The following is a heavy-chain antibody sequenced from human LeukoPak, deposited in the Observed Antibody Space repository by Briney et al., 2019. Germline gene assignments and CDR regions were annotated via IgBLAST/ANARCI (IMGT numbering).Heavy chain of an antibody. CDR2: TYYKSKWYN. D-gene: IGHD1-7*01. Sequence: SQTLSLTCAISGDSVSSNSAAWNWIRRSPSRGLEWLGRTYYKSKWYNDYAVSVKSRITINPDTSKNQFSLQLNSVTPEDTAVYYCARHRQAGTSHAVDYWGQGILVTVSS. V-gene: IGHV6-1*01. CDR1: GDSVSSNSAA. CDR3: ARHRQAGTSHAVDY. J-gene: IGHJ4*02.